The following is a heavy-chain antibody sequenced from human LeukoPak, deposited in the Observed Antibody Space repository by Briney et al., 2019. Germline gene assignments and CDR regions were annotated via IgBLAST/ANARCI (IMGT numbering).Heavy chain of an antibody. V-gene: IGHV4-39*01. CDR2: IYYSGST. D-gene: IGHD3-10*01. CDR3: ARQTGSGSYYNRIFDY. J-gene: IGHJ4*02. Sequence: SETLSLTCTVSGGSISSSSYYWGWIRQPPGKGLEWIGSIYYSGSTYYNPSLKSRVTISVDTSKNQFSLKLSSVTAADTAVYYCARQTGSGSYYNRIFDYWGQGTLVTVSS. CDR1: GGSISSSSYY.